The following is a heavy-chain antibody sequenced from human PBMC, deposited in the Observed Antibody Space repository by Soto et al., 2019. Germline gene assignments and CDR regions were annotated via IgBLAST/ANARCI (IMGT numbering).Heavy chain of an antibody. D-gene: IGHD3-10*01. J-gene: IGHJ6*02. CDR1: GGTFSSYA. CDR2: IIPIFGTA. Sequence: QVQLVQSGAEVQKPGSSVKVSCKASGGTFSSYAISWVRQAPGQGLEWMGGIIPIFGTANYAQKFQGRVTITADESTSTAYMELSSLRSEDTAVYYCATSYGSGSYEPPYYYGMDVWGQGTTVTVSS. CDR3: ATSYGSGSYEPPYYYGMDV. V-gene: IGHV1-69*01.